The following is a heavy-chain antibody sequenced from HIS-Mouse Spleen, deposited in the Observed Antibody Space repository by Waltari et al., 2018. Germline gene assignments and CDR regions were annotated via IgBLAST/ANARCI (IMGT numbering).Heavy chain of an antibody. Sequence: QLQLQESGPGLVKPSETLSLTCTVSGGSISSSSYYWGWIRQPPGKGLEWIGSIYYSGRTYSNPSIKGRVTIAVDTSKNQFSRKLSSVTAADTAVYYCAREIPYSSSWYDWYFDLWGRGTLVTVSS. J-gene: IGHJ2*01. CDR2: IYYSGRT. V-gene: IGHV4-39*07. CDR1: GGSISSSSYY. D-gene: IGHD6-13*01. CDR3: AREIPYSSSWYDWYFDL.